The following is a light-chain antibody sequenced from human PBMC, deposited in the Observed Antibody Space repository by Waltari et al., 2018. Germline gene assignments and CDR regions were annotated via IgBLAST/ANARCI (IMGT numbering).Light chain of an antibody. CDR3: QHYLRLPVT. V-gene: IGKV3-20*01. CDR2: GAS. J-gene: IGKJ1*01. Sequence: EIVLTQSPGTLSLSVGERATVSCRASESVSRALAWYQQKPGLAPRLSIYGASTRATGIPDRFSGSGSGTDFSLTSSRLEPDDFAVYYCQHYLRLPVTFGQGTTVEI. CDR1: ESVSRA.